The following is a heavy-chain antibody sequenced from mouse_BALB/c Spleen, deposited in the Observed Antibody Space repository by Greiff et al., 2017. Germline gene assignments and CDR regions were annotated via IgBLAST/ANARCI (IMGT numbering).Heavy chain of an antibody. V-gene: IGHV5-6-5*01. J-gene: IGHJ2*01. CDR3: ASFPYYFDY. Sequence: EVQLVESGGGLVKPGGSLKLSCAASGFTFSSYAMSWVRQTPEKRLEWVASISSGGGTYYPDSVKGRFTISRDNARNILYLQMSSLRSEDTAMYYCASFPYYFDYWGQGTTLTVSS. CDR1: GFTFSSYA. CDR2: ISSGGGT.